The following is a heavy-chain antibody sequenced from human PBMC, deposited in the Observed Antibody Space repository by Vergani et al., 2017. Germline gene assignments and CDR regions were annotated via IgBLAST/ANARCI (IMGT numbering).Heavy chain of an antibody. J-gene: IGHJ4*02. CDR2: IYYSGST. CDR1: GGSISSSSYY. Sequence: QLQLQESGPGLVKPSETLSLTCTVSGGSISSSSYYWGWIRQPPGKGLGWIGSIYYSGSTYYNPSLKSRVTISVDTSKNQFSLKLSSVTAADTAVYYCARNNDFDYWGQGTLVTVSS. V-gene: IGHV4-39*01. D-gene: IGHD1/OR15-1a*01. CDR3: ARNNDFDY.